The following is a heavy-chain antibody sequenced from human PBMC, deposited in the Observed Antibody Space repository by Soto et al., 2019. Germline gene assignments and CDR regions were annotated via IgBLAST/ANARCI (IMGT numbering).Heavy chain of an antibody. CDR1: GGTFSSYA. J-gene: IGHJ4*02. CDR3: AIMVRGVIISYFDY. V-gene: IGHV1-69*01. CDR2: IIPIFGTA. D-gene: IGHD3-10*01. Sequence: QVQLVQSGAEVQKPGSSVKVSCKASGGTFSSYAISWVRQAPGQGLEWMGGIIPIFGTANYAQKFQGRVTSTADESTSTAYMELSSLRSEDTAVYYCAIMVRGVIISYFDYWGQGTLVTVSS.